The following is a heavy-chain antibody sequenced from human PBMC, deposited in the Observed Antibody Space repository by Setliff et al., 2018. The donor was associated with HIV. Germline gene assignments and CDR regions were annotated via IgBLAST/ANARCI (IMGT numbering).Heavy chain of an antibody. CDR3: ARGLKDGWEVHFDY. CDR2: IIPILGTT. V-gene: IGHV1-69*13. J-gene: IGHJ4*02. D-gene: IGHD1-26*01. Sequence: SVKVSCKVSGYTFTSYYLHWVRQAPGQGLEWMGGIIPILGTTNYAQKFQGRVTITADESTSTAYMELSSLRSADTAVYYCARGLKDGWEVHFDYWGQGTLVTVSS. CDR1: GYTFTSYY.